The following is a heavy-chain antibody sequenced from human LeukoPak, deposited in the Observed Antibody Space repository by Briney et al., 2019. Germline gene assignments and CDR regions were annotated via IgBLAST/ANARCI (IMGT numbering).Heavy chain of an antibody. J-gene: IGHJ4*02. CDR1: GGSISSSSYY. D-gene: IGHD3-10*01. V-gene: IGHV4-39*07. CDR3: AREPRVGTEFDY. CDR2: IYYSGST. Sequence: SETLSLTCTVSGGSISSSSYYWGWIRQPPGKGLEWIGSIYYSGSTYYNPSLKSRVTISVDTSKNQFSLKLSSVTAADTAVYYCAREPRVGTEFDYWGQGTLVTVSS.